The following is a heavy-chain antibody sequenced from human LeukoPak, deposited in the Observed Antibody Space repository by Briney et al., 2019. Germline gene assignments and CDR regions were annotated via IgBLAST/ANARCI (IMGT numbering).Heavy chain of an antibody. CDR2: INPRGST. J-gene: IGHJ4*02. Sequence: SETLSLTCGVYGGSFSGYYWSWIRQPPGKGLEWIGEINPRGSTNYNPSLKSRVTLSADTSKNQFSLTLNSVTAADTAVNYCARRRLGYYFDYWGQGTLVTVSS. V-gene: IGHV4-34*01. CDR1: GGSFSGYY. CDR3: ARRRLGYYFDY. D-gene: IGHD5-24*01.